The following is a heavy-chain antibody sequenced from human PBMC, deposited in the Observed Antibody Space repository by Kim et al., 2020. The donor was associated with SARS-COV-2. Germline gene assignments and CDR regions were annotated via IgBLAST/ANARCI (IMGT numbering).Heavy chain of an antibody. D-gene: IGHD3-10*01. Sequence: GGSLRLSCAASGFTFSSYGMHWVRQAPGKGLEWVAVISYDGSNKYYADSVKGRFTISRDNSKNTLYLQMNSLRAEDTAVYYCAKGPSGPGPLRYYFDYWGQGTLVTVSS. V-gene: IGHV3-30*18. CDR1: GFTFSSYG. CDR2: ISYDGSNK. CDR3: AKGPSGPGPLRYYFDY. J-gene: IGHJ4*02.